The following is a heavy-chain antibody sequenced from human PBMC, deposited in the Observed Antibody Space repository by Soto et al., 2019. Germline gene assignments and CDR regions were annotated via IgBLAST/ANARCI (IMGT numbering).Heavy chain of an antibody. CDR3: ARDPSDTSMAYYFDY. CDR2: ISGSGDST. V-gene: IGHV3-23*01. Sequence: PGGSLRLSCAASGFTFSGYAMTWVRQAPGKGLEWVSSISGSGDSTYYADSVKGRFTISRDNSKNTLYLQMNSLRAEDTAVFYCARDPSDTSMAYYFDYWGQGTPVTVSS. D-gene: IGHD5-18*01. J-gene: IGHJ4*02. CDR1: GFTFSGYA.